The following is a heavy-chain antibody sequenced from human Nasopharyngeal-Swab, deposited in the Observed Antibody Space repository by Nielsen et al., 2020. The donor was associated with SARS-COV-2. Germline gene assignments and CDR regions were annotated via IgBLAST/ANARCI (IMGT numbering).Heavy chain of an antibody. CDR1: GFTFSSYA. CDR3: VRERESSYGMDV. J-gene: IGHJ6*02. Sequence: GESLKISCVASGFTFSSYAMHWVRQAPGKGLEWVANIKQGGSEKHYVDSVKGRFTISRDDAKNSQSLQMNSLRVEDTAVYYCVRERESSYGMDVWGQGTTVTVSS. V-gene: IGHV3-7*01. D-gene: IGHD6-6*01. CDR2: IKQGGSEK.